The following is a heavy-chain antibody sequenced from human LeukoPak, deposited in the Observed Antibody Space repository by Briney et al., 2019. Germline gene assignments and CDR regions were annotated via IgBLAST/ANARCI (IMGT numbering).Heavy chain of an antibody. CDR1: GGSISSGSYY. CDR3: ASGYSSSLDAFDI. Sequence: SQTLSLTCTVSGGSISSGSYYWSWIRQPAGKGLEWIGRIYTSGSTNYNPSLKSRVTISVDTSKNQFSLKLSSVTAADTAVYYCASGYSSSLDAFDIWGQGTMVTVSS. D-gene: IGHD6-6*01. V-gene: IGHV4-61*02. CDR2: IYTSGST. J-gene: IGHJ3*02.